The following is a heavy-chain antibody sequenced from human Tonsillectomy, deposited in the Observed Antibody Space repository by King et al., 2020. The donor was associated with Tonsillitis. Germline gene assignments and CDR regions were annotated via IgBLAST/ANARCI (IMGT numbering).Heavy chain of an antibody. D-gene: IGHD4-17*01. CDR1: GYSFTSYG. CDR3: ARLDYGDDYFDY. V-gene: IGHV1-18*01. Sequence: VQLVQSGAEAKKPGASVKVSCKASGYSFTSYGISWVRQAPGQGLEWMGWISAYNGNTNYAQKLQGRVTMTTDTSTSTANMELRSLRSDDTAVYYCARLDYGDDYFDYWGQGTLVTVSS. CDR2: ISAYNGNT. J-gene: IGHJ4*02.